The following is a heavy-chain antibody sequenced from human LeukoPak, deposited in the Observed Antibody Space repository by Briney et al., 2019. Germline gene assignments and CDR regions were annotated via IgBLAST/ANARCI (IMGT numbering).Heavy chain of an antibody. CDR2: ISSSSSYI. J-gene: IGHJ4*02. D-gene: IGHD3-22*01. CDR3: ARVYYDSSGYYQLDY. V-gene: IGHV3-21*01. Sequence: GGSLRHSRAASGFTFSSYSMNWVRQAPGQGLEWVSSISSSSSYIYYADSVKGRFTISRDNAKNSLYLQMNSLRAEDTAVYYCARVYYDSSGYYQLDYWGRGTMVTVSS. CDR1: GFTFSSYS.